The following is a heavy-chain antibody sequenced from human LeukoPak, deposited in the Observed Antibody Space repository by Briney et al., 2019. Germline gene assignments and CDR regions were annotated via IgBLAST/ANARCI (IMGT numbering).Heavy chain of an antibody. CDR3: ARDQYYFDY. Sequence: TGGFLRLSCAASGFTFSSYAMHWVRQAPGKGLEWVAVISYDGSNKYYADTVKGRFTISRDNSKNTLYLQMNSLRAEDTAVYYCARDQYYFDYWGQGTLVTVSS. V-gene: IGHV3-30*04. CDR1: GFTFSSYA. CDR2: ISYDGSNK. J-gene: IGHJ4*02.